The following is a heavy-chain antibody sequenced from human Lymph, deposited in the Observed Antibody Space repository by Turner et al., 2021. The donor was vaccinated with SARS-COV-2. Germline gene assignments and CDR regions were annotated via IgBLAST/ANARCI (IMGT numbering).Heavy chain of an antibody. CDR2: INHSGST. CDR3: ATRYCSGGSCSYFDY. D-gene: IGHD2-15*01. CDR1: GGSIRSTNW. V-gene: IGHV4-4*02. J-gene: IGHJ4*02. Sequence: QVQLQESGPGPVKPSGTLSATGAVSGGSIRSTNWWSWVRQPPGKGLEWIGEINHSGSTNYNPSLKRRVTISVVKSNNHFSLKLSSVTAADTAVYYCATRYCSGGSCSYFDYWGQGTLVTVSS.